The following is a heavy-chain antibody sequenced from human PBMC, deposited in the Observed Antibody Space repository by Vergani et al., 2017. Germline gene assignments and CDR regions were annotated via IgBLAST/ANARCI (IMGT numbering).Heavy chain of an antibody. Sequence: QVQLVQSGAEVKKPGASVKVSCKVSGYTLTELSMHWVRQAPGKGLEWMGGFDPEDGETIYAQKFQGRVTMTEDTSTDTAYMELSSLRSEDTAVYYCATLGYCSSTSCYTNSSSWYAGYYYYYMDVWGKGP. J-gene: IGHJ6*03. CDR1: GYTLTELS. D-gene: IGHD2-2*02. V-gene: IGHV1-24*01. CDR3: ATLGYCSSTSCYTNSSSWYAGYYYYYMDV. CDR2: FDPEDGET.